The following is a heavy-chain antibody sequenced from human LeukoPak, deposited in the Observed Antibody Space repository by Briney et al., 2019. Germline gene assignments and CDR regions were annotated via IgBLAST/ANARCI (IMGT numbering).Heavy chain of an antibody. J-gene: IGHJ3*02. CDR2: IYSGGST. CDR3: ASTGDTAMVTSLVAFDI. CDR1: GFTVSSNY. V-gene: IGHV3-66*01. Sequence: GGSLRLSCAASGFTVSSNYMSWVRQAPGKGLEWVSVIYSGGSTYYADSVKGRFTISRDNSKNTLYLQMNSLRAEDTAVYYCASTGDTAMVTSLVAFDIWGQGTMVTVSS. D-gene: IGHD5-18*01.